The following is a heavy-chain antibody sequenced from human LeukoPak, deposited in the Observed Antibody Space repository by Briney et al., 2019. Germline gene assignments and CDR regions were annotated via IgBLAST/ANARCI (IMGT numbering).Heavy chain of an antibody. V-gene: IGHV3-23*01. CDR2: ISGSGGST. CDR1: GFTFSSYA. Sequence: PGRSLRLSCAASGFTFSSYAMSWVRQAPGKGLEWVSAISGSGGSTYYADSVKGRFTISRDNSKNTLYLQMNSLRAEDTAVYYCAKNSGYDFLPNFDYWGQGTLVTVSS. CDR3: AKNSGYDFLPNFDY. D-gene: IGHD5-12*01. J-gene: IGHJ4*02.